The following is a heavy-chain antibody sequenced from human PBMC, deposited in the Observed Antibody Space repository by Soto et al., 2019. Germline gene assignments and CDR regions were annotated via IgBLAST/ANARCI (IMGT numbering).Heavy chain of an antibody. CDR3: ARMIVVVPAAPRGRANWFDP. D-gene: IGHD2-2*01. CDR2: IYYSGST. V-gene: IGHV4-31*03. CDR1: GGSISSGGYY. J-gene: IGHJ5*02. Sequence: QVQLQESGPGLVKPSHTLSLTCTFSGGSISSGGYYWSWIRQHPGKGLEWIGYIYYSGSTYYNPSLKSRVTIAVDTSKNQFSLKLSSVTAADTAVYYCARMIVVVPAAPRGRANWFDPWGQGTLVTVSS.